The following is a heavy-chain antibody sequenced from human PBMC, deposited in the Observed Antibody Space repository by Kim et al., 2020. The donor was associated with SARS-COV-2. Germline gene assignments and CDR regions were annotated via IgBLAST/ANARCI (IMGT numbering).Heavy chain of an antibody. CDR3: ASNYCSSTSCYVDAFDI. D-gene: IGHD2-2*01. CDR2: MNPNSGNT. J-gene: IGHJ3*02. Sequence: ASVKVSCKASGYTFTSYDINWVRQATGQGLEWMGWMNPNSGNTGYAQKFQGRVTMTRNTSISTAYMELSSLRSEDTAVYYCASNYCSSTSCYVDAFDIWGQGTMVTVSS. CDR1: GYTFTSYD. V-gene: IGHV1-8*01.